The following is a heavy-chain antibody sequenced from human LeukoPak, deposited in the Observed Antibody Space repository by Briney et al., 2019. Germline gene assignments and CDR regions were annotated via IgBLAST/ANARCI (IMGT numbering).Heavy chain of an antibody. V-gene: IGHV4-34*01. J-gene: IGHJ4*02. CDR1: GGSFSGYY. CDR3: ARGPSERYYESSGYYYFDY. Sequence: SETLSLTCAVYGGSFSGYYWTWIRQPPGKGPEWIGEINYSGRTNYNPSLKSRVTISVDTSRNQFSLKVSSVTAADTAVYYCARGPSERYYESSGYYYFDYWGQGTPVTVSS. D-gene: IGHD3-22*01. CDR2: INYSGRT.